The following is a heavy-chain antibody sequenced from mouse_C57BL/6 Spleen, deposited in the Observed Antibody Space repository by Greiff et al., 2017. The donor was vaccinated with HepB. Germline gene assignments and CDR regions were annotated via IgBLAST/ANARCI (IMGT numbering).Heavy chain of an antibody. CDR1: GYTFTSYW. J-gene: IGHJ3*01. CDR2: INPSSGYT. Sequence: VQLQQSGAELAKPGASVKLSCKASGYTFTSYWMHWVKRRPGRGLEWIGYINPSSGYTKYNKKLKDKAPFTADKSSSTPYMQLSSLTYEDSAAYYCASPSYYGNYEAWLAYWGQGTLVTVSA. CDR3: ASPSYYGNYEAWLAY. V-gene: IGHV1-7*01. D-gene: IGHD2-1*01.